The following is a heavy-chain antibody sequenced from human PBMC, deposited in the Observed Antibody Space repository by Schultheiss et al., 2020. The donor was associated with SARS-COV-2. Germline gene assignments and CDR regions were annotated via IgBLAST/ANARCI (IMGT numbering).Heavy chain of an antibody. D-gene: IGHD3-10*01. V-gene: IGHV1-58*01. CDR3: AADPGYYGSGTWDYYYYRMDV. J-gene: IGHJ6*02. Sequence: SVKVSCKASGFTFSSSAVQWVRQARGQRLEWIGWIVVGSGNTNYAQKFQERVTVTRDMSTSTAYMELSSLRYEDTAVYYCAADPGYYGSGTWDYYYYRMDVWGQGTTVTVSS. CDR1: GFTFSSSA. CDR2: IVVGSGNT.